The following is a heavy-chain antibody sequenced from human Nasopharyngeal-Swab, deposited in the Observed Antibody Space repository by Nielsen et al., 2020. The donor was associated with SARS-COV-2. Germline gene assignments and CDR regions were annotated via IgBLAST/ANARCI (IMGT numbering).Heavy chain of an antibody. CDR3: ARDGLDYDFWSAYFMDV. D-gene: IGHD3-3*01. CDR2: ISSSSSYI. V-gene: IGHV3-21*01. Sequence: GESLKISCDTSGFTFSDYTMNWVRQAPGKGLEWVSSISSSSSYIYYADSVKGRFTISRDNAKNSLYLQMNSLRAEDTAVYYCARDGLDYDFWSAYFMDVWGQGTTVTVSS. CDR1: GFTFSDYT. J-gene: IGHJ6*02.